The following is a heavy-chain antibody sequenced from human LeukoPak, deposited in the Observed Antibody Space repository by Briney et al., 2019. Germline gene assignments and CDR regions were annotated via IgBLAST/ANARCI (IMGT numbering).Heavy chain of an antibody. CDR1: GYTFTSYG. J-gene: IGHJ4*02. Sequence: GASVKVSCKASGYTFTSYGISWVRQAPGQGLEWMGWISAYNGNTNYAQKLQGRVTMTTDTSTSTAYMELRSLRSDDTAVYYCARVVIVPRPAGGFDYWGQGTLVTVSS. V-gene: IGHV1-18*01. CDR3: ARVVIVPRPAGGFDY. D-gene: IGHD2-2*01. CDR2: ISAYNGNT.